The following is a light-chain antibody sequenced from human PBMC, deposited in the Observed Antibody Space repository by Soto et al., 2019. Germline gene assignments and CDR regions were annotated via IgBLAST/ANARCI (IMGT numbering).Light chain of an antibody. Sequence: EVILTQSPPTLSLSPGERATLSCRASQNINNFLAWYQQRPGQAPRLLIYDASIRATGVPARFSGGGSDTDFTITISSLEPADSALYYCRQRARWPPLTFGGGSKV. J-gene: IGKJ4*02. CDR1: QNINNF. V-gene: IGKV3-11*01. CDR2: DAS. CDR3: RQRARWPPLT.